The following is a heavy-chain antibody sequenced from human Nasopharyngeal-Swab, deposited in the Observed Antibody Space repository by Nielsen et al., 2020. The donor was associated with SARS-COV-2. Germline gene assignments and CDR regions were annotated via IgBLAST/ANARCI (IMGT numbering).Heavy chain of an antibody. Sequence: SETLSLTCAVYGGSFSGYYWSWIRQPPGKGLEWIGYIYYSGSTNYNPSLKSRVTISVDTSKNQFSLKLSSVTAADTAVYYCARFSVLYGMDVWGQGTTVTVSS. CDR2: IYYSGST. V-gene: IGHV4-59*13. CDR3: ARFSVLYGMDV. J-gene: IGHJ6*02. D-gene: IGHD6-6*01. CDR1: GGSFSGYY.